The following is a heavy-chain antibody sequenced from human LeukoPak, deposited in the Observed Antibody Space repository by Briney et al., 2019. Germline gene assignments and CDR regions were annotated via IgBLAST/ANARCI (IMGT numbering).Heavy chain of an antibody. V-gene: IGHV4-39*07. CDR1: GFTFSSYE. CDR3: WLEKVVAAYFDS. Sequence: AGSLRLSCAASGFTFSSYEMNWVRQPPGKGLEWIGSIYSGGITYYNPSLKSRVTISEDTSKNQFSLKMTSMTAADTAIYYCWLEKVVAAYFDSWGQGTLVTVSS. J-gene: IGHJ4*02. CDR2: IYSGGIT. D-gene: IGHD2-15*01.